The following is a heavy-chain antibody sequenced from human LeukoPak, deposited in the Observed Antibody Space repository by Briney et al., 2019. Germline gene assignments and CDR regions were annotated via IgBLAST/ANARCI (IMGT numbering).Heavy chain of an antibody. J-gene: IGHJ4*02. D-gene: IGHD4-11*01. V-gene: IGHV3-30-3*01. CDR1: GFTFSSYA. Sequence: GGSLRLSCAASGFTFSSYAMHWVRQAPGKGLEWVAVISYDGSNKYYADSVKGRFTISRDNSKNTLYLQMNSLRAEDTAVYYCARDRVVTTSHYDYWGQGTLVTVSS. CDR3: ARDRVVTTSHYDY. CDR2: ISYDGSNK.